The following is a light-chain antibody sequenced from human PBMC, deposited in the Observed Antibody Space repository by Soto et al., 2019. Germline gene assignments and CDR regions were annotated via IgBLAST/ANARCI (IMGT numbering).Light chain of an antibody. CDR1: QSVSSSY. Sequence: EIVLTQSPGTLSLSPGERATLSCRASQSVSSSYLAWYQQKPGQAPMLLIYGASSRATGIPDRFSGSGSWTDFTLTISRLEPEDFAVYYCQQYASSPTYTFGQGTKLQIK. CDR3: QQYASSPTYT. CDR2: GAS. J-gene: IGKJ2*01. V-gene: IGKV3-20*01.